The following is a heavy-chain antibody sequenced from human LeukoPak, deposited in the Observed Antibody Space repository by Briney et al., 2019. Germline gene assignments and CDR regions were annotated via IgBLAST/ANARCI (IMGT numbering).Heavy chain of an antibody. CDR1: GGTFSSYA. CDR2: IIPIFGTA. V-gene: IGHV1-69*13. Sequence: SVKGSCKASGGTFSSYAISAVRQAPGQGLEWMGEIIPIFGTANYAQKFQGRVTITADESTSTAYMELSSLRSEDTAVYYCASVSWLGELLSIWFDPWGEGTLVTVSS. D-gene: IGHD3-10*01. J-gene: IGHJ5*02. CDR3: ASVSWLGELLSIWFDP.